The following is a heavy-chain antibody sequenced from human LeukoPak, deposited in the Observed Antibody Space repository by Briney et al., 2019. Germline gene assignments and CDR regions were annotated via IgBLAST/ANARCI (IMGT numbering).Heavy chain of an antibody. Sequence: PSETLSLTCTVSGGSISSYYWSWIRQPPGKGLEWIGRIYTSGSTNYNPSLKSRVTISVDTSKNQFSLKLSSVTAADTAVYYCARVSGIVGAPFDYWGQGTLVTVSS. CDR3: ARVSGIVGAPFDY. D-gene: IGHD1-26*01. J-gene: IGHJ4*02. CDR2: IYTSGST. V-gene: IGHV4-4*08. CDR1: GGSISSYY.